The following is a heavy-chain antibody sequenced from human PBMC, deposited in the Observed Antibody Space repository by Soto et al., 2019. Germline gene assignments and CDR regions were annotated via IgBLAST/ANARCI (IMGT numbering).Heavy chain of an antibody. J-gene: IGHJ6*02. CDR3: ARPASSSYYNHHGMDV. V-gene: IGHV1-69*06. Sequence: SVKVSCKASGGTFSSYAISWVRQAPGQGLEWMGGIIPIFGTANYAQKFQGRVTITADKSTSTAYMELSSLRSEDTAVYYCARPASSSYYNHHGMDVWGQGTTVTVSS. CDR1: GGTFSSYA. CDR2: IIPIFGTA.